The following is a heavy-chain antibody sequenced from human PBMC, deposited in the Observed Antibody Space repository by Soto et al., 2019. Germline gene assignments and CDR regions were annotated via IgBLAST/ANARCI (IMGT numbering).Heavy chain of an antibody. CDR1: GFSFSSNNY. J-gene: IGHJ3*02. CDR2: LYSSGGP. V-gene: IGHV3-53*01. D-gene: IGHD1-1*01. CDR3: ATWLQREHAFDI. Sequence: GGSLRLSCAASGFSFSSNNYLTWVRQAPGKVLEGVSALYSSGGPYYADSVKGRLSVSRDNSKNTFYLQLHSRRAEDTALFFFATWLQREHAFDIWGMGTMVTVS.